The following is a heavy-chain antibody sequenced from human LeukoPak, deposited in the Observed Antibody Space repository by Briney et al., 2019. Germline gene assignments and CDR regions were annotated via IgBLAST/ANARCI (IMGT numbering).Heavy chain of an antibody. CDR2: INSDGSST. Sequence: GGSLRLSCAASGFTFSSNWMHWVRQAPGKGLVWVSRINSDGSSTSYADSVKGRFTISRDNAKNTLYLQMNSLRAEDTAVYYCARGPYGDHNFDYWGQGTLVTVSS. J-gene: IGHJ4*02. V-gene: IGHV3-74*01. CDR1: GFTFSSNW. CDR3: ARGPYGDHNFDY. D-gene: IGHD4-17*01.